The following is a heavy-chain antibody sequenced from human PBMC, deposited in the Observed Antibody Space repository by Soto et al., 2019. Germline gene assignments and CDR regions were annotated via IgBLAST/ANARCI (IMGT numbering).Heavy chain of an antibody. CDR3: ARDNLAFDI. J-gene: IGHJ3*02. Sequence: SLRLSCAASGFTFSDYYMIWIRQAPGKGLEWVSYISYGGSTIYYADSVKGRFTISRDNAKNSLYLQMNSLRAEDTAVYYCARDNLAFDIWGQGTMVTVSS. V-gene: IGHV3-11*01. CDR2: ISYGGSTI. CDR1: GFTFSDYY.